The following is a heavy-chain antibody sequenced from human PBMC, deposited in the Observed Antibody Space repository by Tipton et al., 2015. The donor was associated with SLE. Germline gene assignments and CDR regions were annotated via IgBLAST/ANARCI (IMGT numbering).Heavy chain of an antibody. V-gene: IGHV3-23*01. Sequence: SLRLSCAASGFTFSSYAMRWVRQAPGKGLEWVSAIGGSGGSTYYADSVKGRFTISRDNAKNSLYLQMNSLRAEDTAVYYCARAFPVDYWGQGTLVTVSS. J-gene: IGHJ4*02. CDR1: GFTFSSYA. CDR2: IGGSGGST. CDR3: ARAFPVDY.